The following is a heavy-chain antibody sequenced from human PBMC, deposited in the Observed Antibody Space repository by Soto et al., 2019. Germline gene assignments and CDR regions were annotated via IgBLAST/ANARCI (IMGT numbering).Heavy chain of an antibody. D-gene: IGHD2-15*01. CDR2: ISGSGGST. CDR1: GFTFSSYA. V-gene: IGHV3-23*01. CDR3: AKGYCSGGSCYSEYFQH. Sequence: GGSLRLSCAASGFTFSSYAMSWVRQAPGKGLEWVSAISGSGGSTYYADSVKGRFTISRDNSKNTLYLQRNSLRAEDTAVYYCAKGYCSGGSCYSEYFQHWGQGTLVTVSS. J-gene: IGHJ1*01.